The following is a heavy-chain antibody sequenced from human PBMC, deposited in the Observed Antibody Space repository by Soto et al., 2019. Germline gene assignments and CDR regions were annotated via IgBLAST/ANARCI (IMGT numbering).Heavy chain of an antibody. CDR1: GYTFTSYY. J-gene: IGHJ6*02. CDR2: INPSGGST. CDR3: ARSSGSGWYYYYYGMDV. D-gene: IGHD6-19*01. V-gene: IGHV1-46*01. Sequence: ASVKVSCKASGYTFTSYYMHWVRQAPGQGLEWMGIINPSGGSTSYAQKFQGRVTMTRDTSTSTVYMELSSLRSEDTAVYYCARSSGSGWYYYYYGMDVWGQGTTVTV.